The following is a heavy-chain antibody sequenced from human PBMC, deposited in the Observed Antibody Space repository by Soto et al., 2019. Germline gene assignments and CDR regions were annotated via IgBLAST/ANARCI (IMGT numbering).Heavy chain of an antibody. Sequence: ASVKVSCKVSGYTLTELSMHWVRQAPGKGLEWMGGFDPEDGETIYAQKFQGRVTMTEDTSTDTAYMELSSLRSEDTAVYYCATVSEQLSSSYYYGMDVWGQGTTVTVSS. CDR2: FDPEDGET. J-gene: IGHJ6*02. CDR3: ATVSEQLSSSYYYGMDV. V-gene: IGHV1-24*01. CDR1: GYTLTELS. D-gene: IGHD6-6*01.